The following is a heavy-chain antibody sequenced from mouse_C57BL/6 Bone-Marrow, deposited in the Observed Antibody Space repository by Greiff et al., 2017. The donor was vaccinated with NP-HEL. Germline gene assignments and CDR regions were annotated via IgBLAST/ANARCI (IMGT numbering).Heavy chain of an antibody. V-gene: IGHV1-61*01. Sequence: VQLQQPGAELVRPGSSVKLSCKASGYTFTSYWMDWVKQRPGQGLEWIGNIYPSDSETHYNQKFKDKATLTVDKSSSTAYMQLRSLTSEDSAVYYCAREAYYGSDYFDYWGQGTTLTVSS. CDR1: GYTFTSYW. D-gene: IGHD1-1*01. J-gene: IGHJ2*01. CDR3: AREAYYGSDYFDY. CDR2: IYPSDSET.